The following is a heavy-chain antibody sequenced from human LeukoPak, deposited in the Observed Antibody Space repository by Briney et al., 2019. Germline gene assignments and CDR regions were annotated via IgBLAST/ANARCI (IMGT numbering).Heavy chain of an antibody. CDR1: GFTFSSYA. V-gene: IGHV3-30*04. Sequence: PGGSLRLSCAASGFTFSSYAMHWVRQAPGKGLEWVAVISYDGSNKYYADSVKGRFTISRDNSKNTLYLQMNSLRAEDTAVYYCARALYYYDSSGYYWSPFDYWGQGTLVTVSS. CDR2: ISYDGSNK. J-gene: IGHJ4*02. D-gene: IGHD3-22*01. CDR3: ARALYYYDSSGYYWSPFDY.